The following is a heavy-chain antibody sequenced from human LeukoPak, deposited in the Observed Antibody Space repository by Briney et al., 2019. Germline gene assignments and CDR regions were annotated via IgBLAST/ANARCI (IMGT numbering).Heavy chain of an antibody. CDR3: AKDEYQTGDFHY. CDR1: GFTFSSYA. CDR2: ISGSGGST. Sequence: PGGSLRLSCAASGFTFSSYAMSWVRQAPGKGLGWVSAISGSGGSTYYADSVKGRFTISRDNSKNTLYLQMNSLRADDAAVYYCAKDEYQTGDFHYWSQGTLVTVSS. D-gene: IGHD7-27*01. V-gene: IGHV3-23*01. J-gene: IGHJ4*02.